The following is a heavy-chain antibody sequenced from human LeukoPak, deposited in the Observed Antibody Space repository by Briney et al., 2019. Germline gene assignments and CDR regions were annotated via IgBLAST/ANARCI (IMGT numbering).Heavy chain of an antibody. J-gene: IGHJ6*02. D-gene: IGHD1-26*01. CDR3: ARGVGPRPFGMDV. V-gene: IGHV3-53*01. CDR1: GFTVSSNY. Sequence: GGSLRLSCAASGFTVSSNYMSWVRQAPGKGLEWVSVIYSGGSTYYADSVKGRFTISRDNSKNTLYLQMNSLRAEDTAVYYCARGVGPRPFGMDVWGQGTTVTVS. CDR2: IYSGGST.